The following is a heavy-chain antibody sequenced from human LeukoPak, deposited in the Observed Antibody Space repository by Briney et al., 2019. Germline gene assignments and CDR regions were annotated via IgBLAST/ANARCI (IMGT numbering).Heavy chain of an antibody. CDR3: ARGLEVMVRGGRWFDP. V-gene: IGHV3-23*01. D-gene: IGHD3-10*01. Sequence: GGSLRLSCAASEFTFSSYAMSWVRQAPGKGLEWVSAISGSGGSTYYADSVKGRFTISRDNSKNTLYLQMNSLRAEDTAVYYCARGLEVMVRGGRWFDPWGQGTLVTVSS. CDR2: ISGSGGST. CDR1: EFTFSSYA. J-gene: IGHJ5*02.